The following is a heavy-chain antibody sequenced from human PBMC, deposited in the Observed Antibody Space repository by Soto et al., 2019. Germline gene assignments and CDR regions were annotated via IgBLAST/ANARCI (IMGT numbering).Heavy chain of an antibody. CDR1: GYTFTTYG. CDR2: ISTYNGNT. D-gene: IGHD3-22*01. J-gene: IGHJ4*02. CDR3: ARGPTDYYDNSGKYFLDQ. Sequence: QVQLVQSGAEVKKPGASMKVSCKASGYTFTTYGMSWVRQAPGQGLDWMGWISTYNGNTKYAESLQGRVSMTTDTTTSTAYMELKSLTSDDTAVYYCARGPTDYYDNSGKYFLDQWGQGTLVTVSS. V-gene: IGHV1-18*01.